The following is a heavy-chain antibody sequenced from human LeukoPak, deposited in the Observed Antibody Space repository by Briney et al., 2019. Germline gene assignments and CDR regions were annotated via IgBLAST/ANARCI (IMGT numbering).Heavy chain of an antibody. CDR3: VAAGGYRSSTSCYGGYYYYYYMDV. J-gene: IGHJ6*03. D-gene: IGHD2-2*01. V-gene: IGHV4-59*01. Sequence: SETLSLTCTVSGGSISSYYWRWIRQPPGKGLEWIGYIYYSGSTNYNPSLKSRVTISVDPSKNQFSLKLSSVAAADTAVCYGVAAGGYRSSTSCYGGYYYYYYMDVWGKGTTVTVSS. CDR1: GGSISSYY. CDR2: IYYSGST.